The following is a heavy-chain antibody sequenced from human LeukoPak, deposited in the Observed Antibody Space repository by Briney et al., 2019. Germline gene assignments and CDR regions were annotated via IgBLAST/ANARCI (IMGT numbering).Heavy chain of an antibody. Sequence: GGSLRLSCAASGFTFSSYAMSWVRKAPGKGLEWVSAISGSGGSTYYADSVKGRFTISRDTSKNTLYLQMNSLRAEDTAVYYCALTSGYSSGWYRDWGQGTLVTVSS. D-gene: IGHD6-19*01. CDR3: ALTSGYSSGWYRD. CDR2: ISGSGGST. J-gene: IGHJ4*02. CDR1: GFTFSSYA. V-gene: IGHV3-23*01.